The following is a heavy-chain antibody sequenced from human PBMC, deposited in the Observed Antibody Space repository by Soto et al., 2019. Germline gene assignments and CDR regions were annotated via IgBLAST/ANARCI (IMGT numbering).Heavy chain of an antibody. J-gene: IGHJ5*02. CDR3: ARDPNGIHNWNYGRGWFDP. CDR2: INPSGGST. V-gene: IGHV1-46*01. D-gene: IGHD1-7*01. Sequence: ASVKVSCKASGYTFTSYYMHWVRQAPGQGLEWMGIINPSGGSTSYAQKFQGRVTMTRDTSTSTVYMELSSLRSEDTAVYYCARDPNGIHNWNYGRGWFDPWGQGTLVTVSS. CDR1: GYTFTSYY.